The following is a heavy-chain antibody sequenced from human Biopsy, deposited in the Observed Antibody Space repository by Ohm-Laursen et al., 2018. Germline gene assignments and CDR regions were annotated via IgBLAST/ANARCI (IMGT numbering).Heavy chain of an antibody. CDR3: ARDSGILNYGNFKYYHYYGMDV. CDR2: IYCSVMT. D-gene: IGHD4-11*01. Sequence: ETLSLTCTVSGDSVTKYYWSWIRQPPGKGLEWIGHIYCSVMTNYNPSLQSRVSISVDTSRNQVSLTLSSVTAADTAVYYCARDSGILNYGNFKYYHYYGMDVWGQGTKVTVSS. J-gene: IGHJ6*02. CDR1: GDSVTKYY. V-gene: IGHV4-59*02.